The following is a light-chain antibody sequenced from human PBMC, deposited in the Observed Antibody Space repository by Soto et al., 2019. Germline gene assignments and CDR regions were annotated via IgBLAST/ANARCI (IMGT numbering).Light chain of an antibody. Sequence: QPVLTQPPSVSGAPGQRVTISCTGSSSNIGAGYDVHWYQQLPETAPKLLIYGNNNRPSGVPDRFSGSKSGTSASLAITGLQAEDEADYYCQSYDSSLSGGVFGGGTSSPS. V-gene: IGLV1-40*01. J-gene: IGLJ3*02. CDR3: QSYDSSLSGGV. CDR2: GNN. CDR1: SSNIGAGYD.